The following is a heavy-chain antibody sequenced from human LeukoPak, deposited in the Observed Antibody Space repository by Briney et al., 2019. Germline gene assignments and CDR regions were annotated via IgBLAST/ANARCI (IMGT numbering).Heavy chain of an antibody. Sequence: GGSLRLSCAASGFTFTSYSMNWVRQAPGKGLEWVSLISGSGDSTYYADSVKGRFTISRDNSKNTLSLQMNSLRGEDTAVYYCASGVSGWYTLDFWGQGILVTVSS. CDR2: ISGSGDST. CDR3: ASGVSGWYTLDF. V-gene: IGHV3-23*01. J-gene: IGHJ4*02. D-gene: IGHD6-19*01. CDR1: GFTFTSYS.